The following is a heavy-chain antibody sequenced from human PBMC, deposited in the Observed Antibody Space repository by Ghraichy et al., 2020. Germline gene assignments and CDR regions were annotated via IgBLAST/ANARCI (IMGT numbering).Heavy chain of an antibody. J-gene: IGHJ5*02. D-gene: IGHD3-10*01. Sequence: SETLSLTCAVYGGSFSGYYWSWIRQPPGKGLEWIGEINHSGSTNYNPSLKSRVTISVDTSKNQFSLKLSSVTAADTAVYYCARGLPYYYGSGVGRLNWFDPWGQGTLVTVSS. CDR1: GGSFSGYY. CDR2: INHSGST. V-gene: IGHV4-34*01. CDR3: ARGLPYYYGSGVGRLNWFDP.